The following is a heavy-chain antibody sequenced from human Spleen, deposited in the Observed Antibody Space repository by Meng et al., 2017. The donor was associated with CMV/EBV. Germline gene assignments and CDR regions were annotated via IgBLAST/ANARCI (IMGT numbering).Heavy chain of an antibody. V-gene: IGHV1-2*02. CDR2: INPNSGGT. CDR3: ARDIVERHYYYYGMDV. CDR1: GYTFTAHY. D-gene: IGHD1-1*01. Sequence: ASVKVSCKASGYTFTAHYFHWVRQAPGQGLEWMGWINPNSGGTNYAQKFQGRVTMTRDTSISTAYMELSRLRSDDTAVYYCARDIVERHYYYYGMDVWGQGTTVTVSS. J-gene: IGHJ6*02.